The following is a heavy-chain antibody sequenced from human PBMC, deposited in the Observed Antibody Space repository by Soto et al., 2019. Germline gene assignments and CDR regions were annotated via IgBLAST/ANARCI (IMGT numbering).Heavy chain of an antibody. J-gene: IGHJ5*02. CDR1: GCTFSSYT. V-gene: IGHV1-8*02. CDR2: MNPSTGNT. Sequence: ASVKVSCKASGCTFSSYTISCVRQATGQGLEWMGWMNPSTGNTDSAEKFQGRLTMTRNTSISTVYMELSSLSFEDTAVYYCARGRIIVAGGFDPWGQGTLVTVSS. CDR3: ARGRIIVAGGFDP. D-gene: IGHD6-19*01.